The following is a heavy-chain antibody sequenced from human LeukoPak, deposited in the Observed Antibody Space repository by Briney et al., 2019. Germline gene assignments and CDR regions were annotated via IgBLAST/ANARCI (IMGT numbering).Heavy chain of an antibody. D-gene: IGHD3-10*01. CDR3: ARLLGSYGSGYFDY. J-gene: IGHJ4*02. Sequence: KASETLSLTCTVSGGSISSSSYYWGWIRQPPGKGLEWIGSIYYSGSTYYNPSLKSRVTISVDTSKNQFSLKLSSVTATDTAMYYCARLLGSYGSGYFDYWGQGTLVTVSS. V-gene: IGHV4-39*01. CDR2: IYYSGST. CDR1: GGSISSSSYY.